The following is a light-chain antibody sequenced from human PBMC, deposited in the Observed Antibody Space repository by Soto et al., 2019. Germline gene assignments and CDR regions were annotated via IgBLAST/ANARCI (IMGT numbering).Light chain of an antibody. V-gene: IGLV2-8*01. Sequence: QSGLTQPSSASASPGQSVTISCTGTSSDVGGYNYVSWYQQHPGKAPKLMIYEVSKRPSGVPDRFSGSKSGNTASLTVSGLQAEDEADYYCRAYEGSNNTLYVSGTVTKSPA. CDR2: EVS. CDR1: SSDVGGYNY. J-gene: IGLJ1*01. CDR3: RAYEGSNNTLYV.